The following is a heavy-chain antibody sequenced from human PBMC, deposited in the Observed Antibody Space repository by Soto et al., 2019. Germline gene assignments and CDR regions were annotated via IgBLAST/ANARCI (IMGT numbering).Heavy chain of an antibody. Sequence: SETLSLTCAVYGGSFSGYYWSWIRQPPGKGLEWIGEINHSGSTNYNPSIKSRVTISVDTSKNQFYLKLSSVTAADTAVYFCASQMRGPIPHFGWLSPVASWGQGTLVTVSS. CDR1: GGSFSGYY. J-gene: IGHJ5*02. CDR3: ASQMRGPIPHFGWLSPVAS. D-gene: IGHD3-9*01. V-gene: IGHV4-34*01. CDR2: INHSGST.